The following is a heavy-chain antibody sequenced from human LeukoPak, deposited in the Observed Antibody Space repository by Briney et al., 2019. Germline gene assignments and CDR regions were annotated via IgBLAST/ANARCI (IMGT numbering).Heavy chain of an antibody. V-gene: IGHV3-7*03. Sequence: GGSLRLSCAASGFTFSSYWMSWVRQAPGKGLEWVANIKQDGSEKYYVDSVKGRFTISRDNAKNSLYLQMNSLRAEDTAVYYCARDEYDILTGKELDYWGRGTLVTVSS. CDR2: IKQDGSEK. D-gene: IGHD3-9*01. J-gene: IGHJ4*02. CDR1: GFTFSSYW. CDR3: ARDEYDILTGKELDY.